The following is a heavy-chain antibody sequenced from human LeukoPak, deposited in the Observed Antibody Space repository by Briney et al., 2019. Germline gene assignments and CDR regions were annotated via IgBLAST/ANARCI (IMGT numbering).Heavy chain of an antibody. D-gene: IGHD2-15*01. CDR2: FSAYNGNT. V-gene: IGHV1-18*01. CDR1: GYTFTSYG. CDR3: ASTTHYCSGGSCYSGYFDY. J-gene: IGHJ4*02. Sequence: ASVKVSCKASGYTFTSYGISCVRQAPGQGLEWMRWFSAYNGNTNYAQKLQGRVTMTTDTSTSTAYMELRSLRSDDTAVYYCASTTHYCSGGSCYSGYFDYWGQGTLVTVSS.